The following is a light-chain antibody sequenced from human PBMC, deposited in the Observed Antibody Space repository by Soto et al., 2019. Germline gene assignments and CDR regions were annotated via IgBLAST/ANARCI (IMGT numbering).Light chain of an antibody. Sequence: EVVMTQSPATLSVSPGERATLSCRASQSVNANLAWYQQKPGQAPRLLIHGASNRATGIPARVSGSGFGTEVILTISRLQSEDFAVYYCQQYNTWLWTFGQGTKVEI. J-gene: IGKJ1*01. V-gene: IGKV3-15*01. CDR1: QSVNAN. CDR2: GAS. CDR3: QQYNTWLWT.